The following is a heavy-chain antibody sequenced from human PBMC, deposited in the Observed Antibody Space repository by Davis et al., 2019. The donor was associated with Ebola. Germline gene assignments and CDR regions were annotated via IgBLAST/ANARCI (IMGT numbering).Heavy chain of an antibody. CDR2: IYYSGST. CDR3: ARDRYDCSGGSCYWEFDY. J-gene: IGHJ4*02. V-gene: IGHV4-61*08. Sequence: MPGGSLRLSCTVSGGSISSGDYFWSWIRQPPGKGLEWIGYIYYSGSTNYNPSLKSRVTISVDTSKNQFSLKLSSVTAADTAVYYCARDRYDCSGGSCYWEFDYWGQGTLVTVSS. D-gene: IGHD2-15*01. CDR1: GGSISSGDYF.